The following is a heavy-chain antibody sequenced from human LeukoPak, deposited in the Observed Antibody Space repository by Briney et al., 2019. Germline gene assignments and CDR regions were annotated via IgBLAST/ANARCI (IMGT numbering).Heavy chain of an antibody. V-gene: IGHV1-8*01. CDR2: MNPNRGNT. J-gene: IGHJ4*02. CDR1: GYTFISYD. Sequence: ASVTVSCKSSGYTFISYDINWVRQAAGQGLEWMGWMNPNRGNTDYAQKFQGRVTMTRNTSISTAYMELSSLRSEDTAVYYCARGLRFAGGRTYYFDSWGPGTLVTASS. D-gene: IGHD5-12*01. CDR3: ARGLRFAGGRTYYFDS.